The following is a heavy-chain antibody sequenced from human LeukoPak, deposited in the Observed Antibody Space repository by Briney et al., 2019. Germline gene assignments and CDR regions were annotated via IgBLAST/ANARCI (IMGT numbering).Heavy chain of an antibody. Sequence: PGGSLRLSCAASGFTFSSYGMHWVGQAPGKGLECVAFIRYDGSNKYYVDSVKGRFTISRDNSKNTLYLQMNSLRVEDTAVYYCAKDLVYCSSTSCYDDWYFDLWGRGTLVTVSS. D-gene: IGHD2-2*01. J-gene: IGHJ2*01. V-gene: IGHV3-30*02. CDR2: IRYDGSNK. CDR1: GFTFSSYG. CDR3: AKDLVYCSSTSCYDDWYFDL.